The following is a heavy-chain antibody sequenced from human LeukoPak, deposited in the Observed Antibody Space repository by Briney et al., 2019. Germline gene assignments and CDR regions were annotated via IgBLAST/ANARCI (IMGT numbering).Heavy chain of an antibody. D-gene: IGHD2-15*01. Sequence: SETLSLTCAVCGGSFSGYYWSWIRQPPGKGLEWIGEINHSGSTNYNPSLKSRVTISVDTSKNQFSLKLSSVTAADTAVYYCARGLVVAATRSPYNWFDPWGQGTLVTVSS. CDR1: GGSFSGYY. CDR3: ARGLVVAATRSPYNWFDP. V-gene: IGHV4-34*01. J-gene: IGHJ5*02. CDR2: INHSGST.